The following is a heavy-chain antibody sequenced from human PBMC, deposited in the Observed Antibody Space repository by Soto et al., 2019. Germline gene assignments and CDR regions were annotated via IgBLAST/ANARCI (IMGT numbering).Heavy chain of an antibody. Sequence: PGGSLRLSCAASGFTFSSYAMSWVRQAPGKGLEWVSAISGSGGSTYYADSVKGRFTISRDNSKNTLYLQMNSLRAEDTAVYYCAKGPYRKVGAQPALDPWGQGTLVTVSS. CDR2: ISGSGGST. D-gene: IGHD1-26*01. CDR3: AKGPYRKVGAQPALDP. J-gene: IGHJ5*02. V-gene: IGHV3-23*01. CDR1: GFTFSSYA.